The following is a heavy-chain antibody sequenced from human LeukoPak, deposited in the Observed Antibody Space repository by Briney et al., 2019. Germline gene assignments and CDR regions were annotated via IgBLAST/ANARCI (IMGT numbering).Heavy chain of an antibody. D-gene: IGHD2-2*01. CDR1: GGSISSYY. CDR3: ASLGYCSSITCSDY. J-gene: IGHJ4*02. Sequence: SETLSLTCTASGGSISSYYWSWIRQSPGKGLEWIGHIYYSGSTNYNPSLKNRVTISIDTSKNQFSLKLSSVTAADTAVYYCASLGYCSSITCSDYWGQGTLVTVSS. CDR2: IYYSGST. V-gene: IGHV4-59*01.